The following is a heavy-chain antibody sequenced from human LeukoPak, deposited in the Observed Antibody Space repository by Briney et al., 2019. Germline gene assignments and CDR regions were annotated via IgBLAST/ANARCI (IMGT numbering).Heavy chain of an antibody. V-gene: IGHV4-59*01. CDR3: ARVRPPTYYYSYYYMDV. D-gene: IGHD6-6*01. Sequence: PETLSLTCTVSGGSINNYYWSWIRQPPGKGLEWIGCIYSSGSTNYNPSLKSRLTISVDTSKNQFSLNLSSVTAADTAVYYCARVRPPTYYYSYYYMDVWGKGTTVTVSS. CDR1: GGSINNYY. J-gene: IGHJ6*03. CDR2: IYSSGST.